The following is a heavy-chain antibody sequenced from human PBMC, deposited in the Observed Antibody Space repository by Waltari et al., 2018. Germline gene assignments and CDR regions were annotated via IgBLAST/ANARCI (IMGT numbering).Heavy chain of an antibody. Sequence: QVQLQQWGAGLLKPSETLSLTCAVYGGSFSGYYWSWIRQPPGKGLEWIGEINHNGSTNYNPSLKGRGTISVDTSKNQFSLKLSSVTAADTAVYYCARVAGTTSNWFDPWGQGTLVTVSS. D-gene: IGHD6-19*01. V-gene: IGHV4-34*01. CDR3: ARVAGTTSNWFDP. CDR2: INHNGST. CDR1: GGSFSGYY. J-gene: IGHJ5*02.